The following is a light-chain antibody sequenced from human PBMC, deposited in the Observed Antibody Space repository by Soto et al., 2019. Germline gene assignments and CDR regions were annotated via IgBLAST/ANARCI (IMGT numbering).Light chain of an antibody. Sequence: EIVLTQSPGTLSLSPGERATLSCRASQSVSSSYLAWYQQKPGQAPRLLIYAASSRATGIPDRFSGSGSGTDFTLTISRLEPEDFVVYYCQLYGSSTFTFGGGTKVEIK. V-gene: IGKV3-20*01. J-gene: IGKJ4*01. CDR3: QLYGSSTFT. CDR2: AAS. CDR1: QSVSSSY.